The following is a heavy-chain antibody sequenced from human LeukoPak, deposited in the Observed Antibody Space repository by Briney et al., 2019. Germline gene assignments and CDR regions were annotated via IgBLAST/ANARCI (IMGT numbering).Heavy chain of an antibody. CDR2: ITGSGGST. D-gene: IGHD2-15*01. Sequence: PGRSLRLSCAASGFTFITSAMHWVRQGPGKGLEWVSVITGSGGSTYYADSVKGRFTLSRDNSKNTLYLQMNSQRAEDTAVYYCATDPLLDYWGQGTLVTVSS. J-gene: IGHJ4*02. CDR1: GFTFITSA. V-gene: IGHV3-23*01. CDR3: ATDPLLDY.